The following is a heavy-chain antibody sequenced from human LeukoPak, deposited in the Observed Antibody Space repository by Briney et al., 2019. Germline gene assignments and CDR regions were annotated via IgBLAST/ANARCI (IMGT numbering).Heavy chain of an antibody. J-gene: IGHJ4*02. Sequence: SETLSLTCTVSGGSISSYYWSWIRQPPGKGLEWIGYIYHSGSTDYNPSLKSRVTISVDTSKNQFSLKLTSVTAADTAVYYCATLTTVVTAYYFDYWGQGTLVTVSS. CDR2: IYHSGST. CDR3: ATLTTVVTAYYFDY. D-gene: IGHD4-23*01. CDR1: GGSISSYY. V-gene: IGHV4-4*09.